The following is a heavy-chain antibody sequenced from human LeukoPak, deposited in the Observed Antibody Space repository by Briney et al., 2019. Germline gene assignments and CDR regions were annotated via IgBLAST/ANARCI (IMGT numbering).Heavy chain of an antibody. Sequence: PGGSLRLSCAASGFTFSSYAMSWVRQAPGKGVEWVSAISGSGGSTYYADSVKGRVTISRENSKNTLYLQMNSLRDEDTAVYYCAKDAYYYGSGSSYYFDYWGQGTLVTVSS. CDR2: ISGSGGST. CDR1: GFTFSSYA. CDR3: AKDAYYYGSGSSYYFDY. V-gene: IGHV3-23*01. D-gene: IGHD3-10*01. J-gene: IGHJ4*02.